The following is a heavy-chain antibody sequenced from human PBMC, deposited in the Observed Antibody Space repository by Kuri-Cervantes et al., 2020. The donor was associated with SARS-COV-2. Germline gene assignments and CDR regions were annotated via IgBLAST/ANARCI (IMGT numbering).Heavy chain of an antibody. D-gene: IGHD3-10*01. CDR2: IYYSGST. CDR3: ARDYGASGYNWFDP. J-gene: IGHJ5*02. V-gene: IGHV4-39*02. Sequence: GSLRLSCTVSGGSISSSSYYWGWIRQPPGKGPEWIGSIYYSGSTYYNPSLKSRVTISVDTSKNQFSLKLSSVTAADTAVYYCARDYGASGYNWFDPWGQGTLVTVSS. CDR1: GGSISSSSYY.